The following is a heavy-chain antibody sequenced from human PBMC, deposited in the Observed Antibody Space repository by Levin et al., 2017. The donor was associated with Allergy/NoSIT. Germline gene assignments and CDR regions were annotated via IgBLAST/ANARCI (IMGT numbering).Heavy chain of an antibody. Sequence: GESLKISCAASGFTFSSYWMHWVRQAPGKGLVWVSRINSDGSSTSYADSVKGRFTISRDNAKNTLYLQMNSLRAEDTAVYYCAANYYYYYYMDVWGKGTTVTVSS. CDR1: GFTFSSYW. J-gene: IGHJ6*03. D-gene: IGHD5-12*01. V-gene: IGHV3-74*01. CDR3: AANYYYYYYMDV. CDR2: INSDGSST.